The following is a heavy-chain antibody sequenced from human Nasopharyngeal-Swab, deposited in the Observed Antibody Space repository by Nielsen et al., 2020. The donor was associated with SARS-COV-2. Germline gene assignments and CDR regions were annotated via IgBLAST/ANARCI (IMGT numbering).Heavy chain of an antibody. Sequence: GGSLRLSCAASGFTFSSYWMSWVRQAQGKGLGWVANIKQDGSEKYYVDSVKGRFTISRDNAKNSLYLQMNSLRAEDTAVYYCARDSRGYSYGYIYFDYWGQGTLVTVSS. CDR1: GFTFSSYW. V-gene: IGHV3-7*03. CDR3: ARDSRGYSYGYIYFDY. J-gene: IGHJ4*02. D-gene: IGHD5-18*01. CDR2: IKQDGSEK.